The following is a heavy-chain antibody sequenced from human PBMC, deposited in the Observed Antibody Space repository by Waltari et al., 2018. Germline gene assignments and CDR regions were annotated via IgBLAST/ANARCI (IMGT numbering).Heavy chain of an antibody. J-gene: IGHJ4*02. CDR3: ARSSGYYSFSY. CDR1: GYSISSGYF. Sequence: QVQMQESGPGLVKPSDTLSLTCDVSGYSISSGYFWGWIRQPPGKGLEWIGSIFHSGRTYYNPSLKSRVTLSVDTSKNQISLKLSSVTAADTAVYYCARSSGYYSFSYWGQGTLVTVSS. CDR2: IFHSGRT. V-gene: IGHV4-38-2*01. D-gene: IGHD3-22*01.